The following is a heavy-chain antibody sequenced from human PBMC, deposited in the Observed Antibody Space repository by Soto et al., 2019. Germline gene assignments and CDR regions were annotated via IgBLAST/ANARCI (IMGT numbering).Heavy chain of an antibody. CDR3: ARDRRSSSSWYDGFDP. CDR2: IKEDGSEK. D-gene: IGHD6-13*01. CDR1: GFTFSSYW. Sequence: EVQLVESGGGLVQPGGSLRLSCEASGFTFSSYWMSWVRQAPGKGLEWVANIKEDGSEKYYVDSVKGRFTISRDNAKNSLYLQMNSLRAEDTAVYYCARDRRSSSSWYDGFDPWGQGTLVTVSS. J-gene: IGHJ5*02. V-gene: IGHV3-7*01.